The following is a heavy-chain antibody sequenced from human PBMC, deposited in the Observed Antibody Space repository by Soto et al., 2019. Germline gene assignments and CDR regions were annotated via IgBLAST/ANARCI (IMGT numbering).Heavy chain of an antibody. Sequence: TSETLSLTCAVYGGSFSGYYWTWIRQPPGKGLEWIGEINHSGTTNYKPSLRSRVTISVDTSKNQFSLKLSSVTAADTAVYYCARVGSNYDFWSGYYSYGMDVWGQGTTVTVSS. CDR2: INHSGTT. D-gene: IGHD3-3*01. CDR3: ARVGSNYDFWSGYYSYGMDV. CDR1: GGSFSGYY. V-gene: IGHV4-34*01. J-gene: IGHJ6*02.